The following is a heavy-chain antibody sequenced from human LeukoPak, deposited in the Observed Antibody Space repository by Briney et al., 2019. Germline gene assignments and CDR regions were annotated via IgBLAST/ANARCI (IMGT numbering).Heavy chain of an antibody. J-gene: IGHJ3*02. CDR1: GFTFSSYS. V-gene: IGHV3-21*01. CDR3: ARDRIVVVPAAYMDDAFDI. D-gene: IGHD2-2*01. Sequence: NSGGSLRLSCAASGFTFSSYSMNWVRQAPGKGLEWVSSISSSSSYIYYADSVKGRFTISRDNAKNSLYLQMNSLRAEDTAVYYCARDRIVVVPAAYMDDAFDIWGQGTMVTVSS. CDR2: ISSSSSYI.